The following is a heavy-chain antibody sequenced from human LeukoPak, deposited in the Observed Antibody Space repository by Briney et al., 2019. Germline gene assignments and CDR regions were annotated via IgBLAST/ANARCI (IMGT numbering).Heavy chain of an antibody. V-gene: IGHV3-30*14. CDR2: ISYDGSNK. J-gene: IGHJ3*02. CDR1: GFTFSSYA. Sequence: PGGSLRLSCAASGFTFSSYAMHWVRQAPGKGLEWVAVISYDGSNKYYADSVKGRFTISRENAKNSLYLQMNSLRAGDTAVYYCARAKVNYYDSSVDGYPSGFDIWGQGTMVTVSS. CDR3: ARAKVNYYDSSVDGYPSGFDI. D-gene: IGHD3-22*01.